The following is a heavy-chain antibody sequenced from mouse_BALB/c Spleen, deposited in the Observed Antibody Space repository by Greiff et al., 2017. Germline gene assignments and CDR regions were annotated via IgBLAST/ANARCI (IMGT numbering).Heavy chain of an antibody. CDR2: ISSGSSTI. V-gene: IGHV5-17*02. Sequence: EVHLVESGGGLVQPGGSRKLSCAASGFTFSSFGMHWVRQAPEKGLEWVAYISSGSSTIYYADTVKGRFTISRDNPKHTLFLQMTSLRSEDTAMYYCAREGYGSGYFDYGGQGTTLTVSS. CDR3: AREGYGSGYFDY. CDR1: GFTFSSFG. J-gene: IGHJ2*01. D-gene: IGHD1-1*01.